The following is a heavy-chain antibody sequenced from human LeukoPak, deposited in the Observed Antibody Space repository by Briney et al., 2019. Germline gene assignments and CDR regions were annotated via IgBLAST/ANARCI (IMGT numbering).Heavy chain of an antibody. CDR1: GYTFTGYY. Sequence: GASVKVSCNASGYTFTGYYMHWVRQAPGQGLEWMGWINPHSGGTNYAQKFQGRVTMTRDTSISTAYMELSRLRSDDTAVYYCARAVHYYDSSGYYSGWYFDLWGRGTLVTVSS. CDR3: ARAVHYYDSSGYYSGWYFDL. V-gene: IGHV1-2*02. J-gene: IGHJ2*01. CDR2: INPHSGGT. D-gene: IGHD3-22*01.